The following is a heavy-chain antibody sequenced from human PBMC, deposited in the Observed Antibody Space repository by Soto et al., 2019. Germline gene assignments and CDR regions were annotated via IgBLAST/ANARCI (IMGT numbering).Heavy chain of an antibody. J-gene: IGHJ4*02. CDR2: INPSGGST. D-gene: IGHD2-21*01. CDR3: ARVIPALVNYFDY. CDR1: GGTFSSYA. Sequence: VSVKVSCKASGGTFSSYAISWVLPAPGQGLEWMGIINPSGGSTSYAQKFQGRVTMTRDTSTSTVYMELSSLRSEDTAVYYCARVIPALVNYFDYWGQGTLVTVSS. V-gene: IGHV1-46*01.